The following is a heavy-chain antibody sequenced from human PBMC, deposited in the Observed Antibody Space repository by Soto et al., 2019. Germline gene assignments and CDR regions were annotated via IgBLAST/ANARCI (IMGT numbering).Heavy chain of an antibody. Sequence: QVQLVQSGAEVKKPGASVKVSCKASGYTFTSYGISWVRQAPGQGLEWMGWISAYNGNTKYTQKLQGRGTMTTDTSTSTAYMGLRSLRSDDTAVYYCAISVDYDYIWGFDYWGQGTLVTVSS. V-gene: IGHV1-18*01. CDR3: AISVDYDYIWGFDY. D-gene: IGHD3-16*01. J-gene: IGHJ4*02. CDR1: GYTFTSYG. CDR2: ISAYNGNT.